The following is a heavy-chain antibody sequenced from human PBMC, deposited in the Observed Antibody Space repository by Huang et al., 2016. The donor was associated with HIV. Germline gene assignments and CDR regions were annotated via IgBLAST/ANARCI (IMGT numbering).Heavy chain of an antibody. V-gene: IGHV3-30*18. CDR3: AKDGRGSGTYYDYFEY. CDR1: GFTFNKFD. D-gene: IGHD1-26*01. J-gene: IGHJ4*02. Sequence: QVQLVESGGGVVQPGRSRRLSCAAFGFTFNKFDMHWVRQAPVKGLEWVAIMSYDGTSKYHADSVKGRFTISRDNSKNTVYLQMNSLRVEDTAVYYCAKDGRGSGTYYDYFEYWGQGTLVTVSS. CDR2: MSYDGTSK.